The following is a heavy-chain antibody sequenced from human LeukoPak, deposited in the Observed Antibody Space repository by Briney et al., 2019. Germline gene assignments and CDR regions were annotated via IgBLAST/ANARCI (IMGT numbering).Heavy chain of an antibody. Sequence: GASVKVSCKASGYTFTSYYMHWVRQAPGQGLEWMGWINPNSGGTNYAQKFQGRVTMTRDTSISTAYMELSRLRSDDTAVYYCARGVEPLAANTLAYWGQGTLVTVSS. CDR3: ARGVEPLAANTLAY. V-gene: IGHV1-2*02. CDR1: GYTFTSYY. D-gene: IGHD1-14*01. CDR2: INPNSGGT. J-gene: IGHJ4*02.